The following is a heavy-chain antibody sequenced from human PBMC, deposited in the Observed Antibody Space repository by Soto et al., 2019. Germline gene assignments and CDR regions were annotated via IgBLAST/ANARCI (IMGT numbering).Heavy chain of an antibody. Sequence: EVQLLDSGGGLVQPGGSLRLSCAASGFTFSSYAMSWVRQAPGKGLEWVSTISGSGDSTFYADSVKGRFTISRDSSKNTLYLQMNSLRVEDTAVYYCAKDSDGDTAMMGDYWGQGALVTVSS. D-gene: IGHD5-18*01. V-gene: IGHV3-23*01. CDR1: GFTFSSYA. J-gene: IGHJ4*02. CDR3: AKDSDGDTAMMGDY. CDR2: ISGSGDST.